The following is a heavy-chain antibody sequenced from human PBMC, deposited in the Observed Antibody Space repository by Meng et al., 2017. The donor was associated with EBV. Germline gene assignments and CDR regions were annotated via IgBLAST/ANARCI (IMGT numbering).Heavy chain of an antibody. CDR1: GFSFSNYA. J-gene: IGHJ4*02. V-gene: IGHV3-23*01. D-gene: IGHD1-26*01. CDR2: ISATSVDT. Sequence: VQLLESGGGLVQPGGSLRLSCAASGFSFSNYAMGWVRQAPGKGLEWVSGISATSVDTYYADSVKGRFAISRDNSKNTVTLHMNILRAEDTAIYYCNSGSHSPLDSWGQGTLVTASS. CDR3: NSGSHSPLDS.